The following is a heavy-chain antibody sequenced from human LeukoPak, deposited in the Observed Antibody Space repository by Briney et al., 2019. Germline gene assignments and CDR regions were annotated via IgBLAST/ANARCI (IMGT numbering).Heavy chain of an antibody. CDR2: ISGSGGST. CDR1: GFTFSSYG. J-gene: IGHJ6*03. Sequence: GGTLRLSCAASGFTFSSYGMSWVRQAPGKGLEWVSAISGSGGSTYYADSVKGRFTISRDNSKNTLYLQMNSLRAEDTAVYYCARVGGWSYYYYYYYMDVWGKGTTVTISS. CDR3: ARVGGWSYYYYYYYMDV. V-gene: IGHV3-23*01. D-gene: IGHD6-19*01.